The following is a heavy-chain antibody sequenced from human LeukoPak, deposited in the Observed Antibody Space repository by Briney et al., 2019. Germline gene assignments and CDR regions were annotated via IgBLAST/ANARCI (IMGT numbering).Heavy chain of an antibody. CDR2: IRSKANSYAT. Sequence: GGSLRLSCAASGFTFSGSAMHWVRQASGKGLEWVGRIRSKANSYATAYAASVKGRFTISRDDSKNTAYLQMNSLKTEDTAVYYCLPPYGDYEYYFDYWGQGTLVTVSS. CDR3: LPPYGDYEYYFDY. J-gene: IGHJ4*02. D-gene: IGHD4-17*01. CDR1: GFTFSGSA. V-gene: IGHV3-73*01.